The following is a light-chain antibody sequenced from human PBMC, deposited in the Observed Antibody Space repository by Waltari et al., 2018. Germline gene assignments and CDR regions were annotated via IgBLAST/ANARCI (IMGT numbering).Light chain of an antibody. V-gene: IGKV2-30*01. CDR2: KVS. CDR1: QSLLYSDGYTY. CDR3: MQGTHWPRT. J-gene: IGKJ1*01. Sequence: DVVMTQSPLSMPVTLAQPASISCRSSQSLLYSDGYTYVNWFQQRPCQSRMRLIHKVSYRDPGVPDRFSGSGSGTDFTLKISRVEAEDVGVYYCMQGTHWPRTFGQGTKVEIK.